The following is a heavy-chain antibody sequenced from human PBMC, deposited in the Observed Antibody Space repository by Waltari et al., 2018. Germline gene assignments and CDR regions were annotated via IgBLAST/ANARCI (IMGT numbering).Heavy chain of an antibody. V-gene: IGHV3-30*02. D-gene: IGHD2-15*01. CDR2: IRYDGSNI. CDR3: AKSSGGGNPLLDF. Sequence: QVQLVESGGGVVQPGGSLRLSCAASGFTFSSYVMHWVRQAPVKGLEWVAFIRYDGSNIYYADSLKGRFTIARDNSKNTLYLQMNSLRVEDTAVYYCAKSSGGGNPLLDFWGQGTRVIVSS. J-gene: IGHJ4*02. CDR1: GFTFSSYV.